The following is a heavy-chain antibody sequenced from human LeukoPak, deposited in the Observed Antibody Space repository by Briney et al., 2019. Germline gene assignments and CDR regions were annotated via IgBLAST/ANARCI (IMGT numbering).Heavy chain of an antibody. J-gene: IGHJ6*02. CDR2: VDPEDGET. CDR3: LIDRIDRAFDV. CDR1: GYTFTDHY. V-gene: IGHV1-69-2*01. Sequence: GASVKVSCKASGYTFTDHYIHWVQQAPGKGPEWMGRVDPEDGETVYAEKFQGRIAITADTSTDTAYMELTSARVEDTAVYYCLIDRIDRAFDVWGQGTSVSISS.